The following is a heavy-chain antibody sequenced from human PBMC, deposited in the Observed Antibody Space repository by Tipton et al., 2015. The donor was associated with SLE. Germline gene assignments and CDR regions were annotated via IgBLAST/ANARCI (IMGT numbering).Heavy chain of an antibody. D-gene: IGHD6-13*01. Sequence: TLSLTCTVSGGSISSGSYYWSWIRQPAGKGLEWIGRIYTSGSTNYNPSLKSRVTISVDTSKNQFSLKLSSVTAADTAVYYCARDSAAAGYGMDVWGQGTTVTVSS. CDR2: IYTSGST. J-gene: IGHJ6*02. CDR3: ARDSAAAGYGMDV. V-gene: IGHV4-61*02. CDR1: GGSISSGSYY.